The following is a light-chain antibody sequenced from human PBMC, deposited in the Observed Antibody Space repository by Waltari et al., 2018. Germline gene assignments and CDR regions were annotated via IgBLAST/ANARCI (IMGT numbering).Light chain of an antibody. CDR3: QQYGTSPIT. CDR2: GAS. J-gene: IGKJ5*01. V-gene: IGKV3-20*01. Sequence: EIVLTQSPGTLSLSPGERATLSCRASQKIINSYLAWCQQNPGKAPRLLTYGASNRATGIPGRFSGGGSEADFTLTINRLEAEDFAVYFCQQYGTSPITFGQGTRLEIK. CDR1: QKIINSY.